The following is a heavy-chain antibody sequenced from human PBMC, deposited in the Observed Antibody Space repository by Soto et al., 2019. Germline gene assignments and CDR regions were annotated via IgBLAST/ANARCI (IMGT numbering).Heavy chain of an antibody. CDR2: INHSGTV. CDR3: ARAGAALVRGSIGGFDY. Sequence: QVHLQQWGAGLLKPSETLSLTCAVNGGAFNGYYWTWIRQSPGQGLQWIGEINHSGTVDYNPSIKSRVTFSIDTSKKQFSLTLTSVPAADTAVYYCARAGAALVRGSIGGFDYWGQGTLVTVSS. J-gene: IGHJ4*02. V-gene: IGHV4-34*01. CDR1: GGAFNGYY. D-gene: IGHD3-10*01.